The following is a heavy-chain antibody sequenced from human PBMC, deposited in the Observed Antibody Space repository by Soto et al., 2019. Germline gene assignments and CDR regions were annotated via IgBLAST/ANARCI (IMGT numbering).Heavy chain of an antibody. CDR1: GGTFSSYA. Sequence: ASVKVSCKASGGTFSSYAISWVRQAPGQGLEWMGGIIPIFGTANYAQKFQGRVTITADESTSTAYMELSSLRSEDTAVYYCARDKVAGPYGSGSLLSDYWGQGTLVTVSS. CDR3: ARDKVAGPYGSGSLLSDY. CDR2: IIPIFGTA. J-gene: IGHJ4*02. D-gene: IGHD3-10*01. V-gene: IGHV1-69*13.